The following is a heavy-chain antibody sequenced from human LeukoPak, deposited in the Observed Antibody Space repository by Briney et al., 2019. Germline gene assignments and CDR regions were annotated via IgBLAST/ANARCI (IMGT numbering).Heavy chain of an antibody. Sequence: SETLSLTCGVYGGSFSGYYWTWIRQSPGKGLEWIGEINHRGNINYNPSVKSRVTISLDTSKNQFSLMLTSVTAADTAVYFCARPRYFFDDTDHTDIWGQGTMVTVSS. D-gene: IGHD3-22*01. V-gene: IGHV4-34*01. CDR1: GGSFSGYY. CDR2: INHRGNI. J-gene: IGHJ3*02. CDR3: ARPRYFFDDTDHTDI.